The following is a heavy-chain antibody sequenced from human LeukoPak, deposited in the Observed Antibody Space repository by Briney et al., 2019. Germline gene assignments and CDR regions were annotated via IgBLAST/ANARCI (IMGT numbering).Heavy chain of an antibody. J-gene: IGHJ4*02. V-gene: IGHV1-2*02. D-gene: IGHD1-1*01. CDR3: ARGRDSGTTGTSAPLWDY. CDR2: INPNRGGT. CDR1: GYTFTGYY. Sequence: ASVKVSCKASGYTFTGYYMHWVRQAPGQGLEWMGWINPNRGGTNYGKKFQGRVTMTRDTSIGTAYMELSSLRSDDTAVYYCARGRDSGTTGTSAPLWDYWGQGTLVTVSS.